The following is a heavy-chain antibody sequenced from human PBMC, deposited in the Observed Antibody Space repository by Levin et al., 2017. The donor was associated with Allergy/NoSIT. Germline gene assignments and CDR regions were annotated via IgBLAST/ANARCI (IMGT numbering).Heavy chain of an antibody. V-gene: IGHV4-39*07. CDR1: GGSISSSSYY. J-gene: IGHJ6*02. Sequence: ESLKISCTVSGGSISSSSYYWGWIRQPPGKGLEWIGNIYYSGSTYYNPSLKSRVTISVATSKNQFSLRVRSVTAADTAGYDCARDEMVHEIQYYYGIDVWGQGTTVTVSS. CDR2: IYYSGST. D-gene: IGHD4/OR15-4a*01. CDR3: ARDEMVHEIQYYYGIDV.